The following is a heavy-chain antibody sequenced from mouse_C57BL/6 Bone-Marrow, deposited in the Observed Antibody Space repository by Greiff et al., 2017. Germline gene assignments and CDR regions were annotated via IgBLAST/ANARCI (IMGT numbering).Heavy chain of an antibody. V-gene: IGHV1-69*01. CDR1: GYTFTSYW. Sequence: QVQLQQPGAELVMPGASVKLSCKASGYTFTSYWMHWVKQRPGQGLEWIGEIDPSDSYTNYNQKFKGKSTLTVDKSSSTAYMQLSSLTSEDSAVYYCASPGHYYGSSYWYFDVWGTGTTVTVSS. CDR3: ASPGHYYGSSYWYFDV. J-gene: IGHJ1*03. CDR2: IDPSDSYT. D-gene: IGHD1-1*01.